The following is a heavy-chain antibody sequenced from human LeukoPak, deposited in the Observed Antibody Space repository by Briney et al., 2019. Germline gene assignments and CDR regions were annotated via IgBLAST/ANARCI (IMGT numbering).Heavy chain of an antibody. CDR3: AMFFDI. D-gene: IGHD3-10*02. CDR1: GFTFDDYA. J-gene: IGHJ3*02. CDR2: ISWNSGSI. Sequence: GGSLRLSCAASGFTFDDYAMHWVRQAPGKGLEWVSGISWNSGSIGYADSVKGRFTISRDNAKNSLYLQMNSLRAEDTALYYCAMFFDIWGQGKMVTVSS. V-gene: IGHV3-9*01.